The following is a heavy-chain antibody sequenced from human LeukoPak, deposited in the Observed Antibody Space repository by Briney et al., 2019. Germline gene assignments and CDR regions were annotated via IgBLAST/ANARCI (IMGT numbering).Heavy chain of an antibody. Sequence: PGGSLRLSCAASGXTFSNYWMSWVRQAPGKGLEWVANIKQDGSETYHVDSVKGRFTISRDNAKNSLYLQMNSLRADDTAVFYCARVAQPLLPVYYGLDVWGQGTMVTVSS. V-gene: IGHV3-7*04. CDR3: ARVAQPLLPVYYGLDV. CDR2: IKQDGSET. J-gene: IGHJ6*02. D-gene: IGHD2-8*01. CDR1: GXTFSNYW.